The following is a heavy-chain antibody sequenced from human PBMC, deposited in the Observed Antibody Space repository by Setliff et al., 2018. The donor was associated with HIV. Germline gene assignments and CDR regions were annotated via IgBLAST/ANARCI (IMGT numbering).Heavy chain of an antibody. J-gene: IGHJ5*01. CDR1: GGSISYYH. CDR3: VSAYRDNVWGSWRQISSWFDS. D-gene: IGHD3-16*01. V-gene: IGHV4-4*07. Sequence: SETLSLTCSVSGGSISYYHWSWIRQPAGKGLEWIGRIYYTGFTDYNPSLKSRLTMSVDTSKNQFSLSLNSVTAADTAVYYCVSAYRDNVWGSWRQISSWFDSWGQGNLVTVSS. CDR2: IYYTGFT.